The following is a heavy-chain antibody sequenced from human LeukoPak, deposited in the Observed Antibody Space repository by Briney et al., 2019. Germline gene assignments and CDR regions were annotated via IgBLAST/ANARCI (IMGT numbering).Heavy chain of an antibody. V-gene: IGHV3-48*04. CDR1: GFTFSSYS. J-gene: IGHJ5*02. Sequence: GGSLRLSCAASGFTFSSYSMNWVPQAPGKGLEWVSYISSSSSTIYYADSVKGRFTISRDNAKNSLYLQMNSLRAEDTAVYYCARGAYGSGFDPWGQGTLVTVSS. CDR2: ISSSSSTI. CDR3: ARGAYGSGFDP. D-gene: IGHD3-10*01.